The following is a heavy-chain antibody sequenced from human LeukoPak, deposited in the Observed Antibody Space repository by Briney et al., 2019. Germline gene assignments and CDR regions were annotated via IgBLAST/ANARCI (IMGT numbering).Heavy chain of an antibody. CDR2: IIPIFGTA. CDR3: ARAPGYSSSWHVPFDY. D-gene: IGHD6-13*01. CDR1: GGTFSSYA. J-gene: IGHJ4*02. Sequence: SVRVSCKASGGTFSSYAISWVRQAPGQGLEWMGGIIPIFGTANYAQKFQGRVTITADESTSTAYMELSSLRSEDTAVYYCARAPGYSSSWHVPFDYWGQGTLVTVSS. V-gene: IGHV1-69*13.